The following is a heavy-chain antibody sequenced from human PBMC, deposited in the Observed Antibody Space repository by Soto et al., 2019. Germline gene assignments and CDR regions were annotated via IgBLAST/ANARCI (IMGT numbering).Heavy chain of an antibody. CDR1: GFTFSSSP. Sequence: EVYLVQSGGGWVQPGGSLRLSCAASGFTFSSSPISWVRQVPGKGLEWISAIRNDGGSMYYVDSVKGRLTISRDNSKGTSTLRMKDLRVEETATYYCVRDRYTMSDFWSAFSRDWGQAAQVTVS. J-gene: IGHJ4*01. CDR2: IRNDGGSM. V-gene: IGHV3-23*04. D-gene: IGHD3-3*01. CDR3: VRDRYTMSDFWSAFSRD.